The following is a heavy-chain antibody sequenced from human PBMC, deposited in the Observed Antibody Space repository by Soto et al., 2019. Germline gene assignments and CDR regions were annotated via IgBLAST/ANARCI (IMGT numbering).Heavy chain of an antibody. D-gene: IGHD3-22*01. CDR3: ARSNSGYYEWFDP. Sequence: HLQLQESGPGLVKPSETLSLPCTVSGYSISSSNYYWGWIRQPPGKGLEWIANIDYSGITYFNPSLKSRVAISADTSKNQFSLKWSSVSAADTASYYCARSNSGYYEWFDPCGQGTLVTVSS. CDR1: GYSISSSNYY. J-gene: IGHJ5*02. CDR2: IDYSGIT. V-gene: IGHV4-39*01.